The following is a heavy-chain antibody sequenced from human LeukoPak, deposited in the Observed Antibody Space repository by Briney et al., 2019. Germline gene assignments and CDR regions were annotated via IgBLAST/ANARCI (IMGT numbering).Heavy chain of an antibody. CDR3: AKVMGSWPFDY. J-gene: IGHJ4*02. CDR2: ISYDGSNK. CDR1: GFTFSSYA. V-gene: IGHV3-30-3*01. D-gene: IGHD6-13*01. Sequence: GGSLRLSCAASGFTFSSYAMHWVRQAPGKGLEWVAVISYDGSNKYYADSVKGRFTISRDNSKNTLYLQMNSLRAEDTAVYYCAKVMGSWPFDYWGQGTLVTVSS.